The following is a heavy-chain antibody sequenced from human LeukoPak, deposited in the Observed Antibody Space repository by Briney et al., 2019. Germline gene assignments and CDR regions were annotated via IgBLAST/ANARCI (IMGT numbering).Heavy chain of an antibody. Sequence: ASVKVSCKASGYTFTSYYMHWVRQAPGQGLEWMGIINPSGGSTSYAQKFQGRVTMTRDMSTSTVYMELSSLRSEDTAVYYCARDRRHSSGWNPYGPDYWGQGTLVTVSS. D-gene: IGHD6-19*01. V-gene: IGHV1-46*01. CDR3: ARDRRHSSGWNPYGPDY. CDR2: INPSGGST. J-gene: IGHJ4*02. CDR1: GYTFTSYY.